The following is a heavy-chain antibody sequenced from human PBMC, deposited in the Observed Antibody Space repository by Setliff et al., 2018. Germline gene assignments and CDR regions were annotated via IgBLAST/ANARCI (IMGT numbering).Heavy chain of an antibody. Sequence: SETLSLTCTVPGGSISSSSYYWGWIRQPPGKGLEWIGSIYYSGSTYYNPSLKSRVTISVDTSKNQFSLKLSSVTAADTAVYYCASWYYDFWSGYYIPGYFDYWGQGTLVTVSS. D-gene: IGHD3-3*01. V-gene: IGHV4-39*01. J-gene: IGHJ4*02. CDR1: GGSISSSSYY. CDR3: ASWYYDFWSGYYIPGYFDY. CDR2: IYYSGST.